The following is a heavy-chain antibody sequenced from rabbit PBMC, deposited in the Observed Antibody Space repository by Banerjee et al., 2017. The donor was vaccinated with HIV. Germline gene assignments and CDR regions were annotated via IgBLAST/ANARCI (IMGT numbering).Heavy chain of an antibody. CDR1: GFTFSSYW. CDR3: ARDSTGSAYVFDL. V-gene: IGHV1S45*01. D-gene: IGHD6-1*01. Sequence: EESGGGLVKPEGSLTLTCTASGFTFSSYWICWVRQAPGKGLEWIACIYGVSSGSTVYASWAKGRFTISKTSSTTVTLQMTSLTAADTATYFCARDSTGSAYVFDLWGQGTLVTVS. J-gene: IGHJ4*01. CDR2: IYGVSSGST.